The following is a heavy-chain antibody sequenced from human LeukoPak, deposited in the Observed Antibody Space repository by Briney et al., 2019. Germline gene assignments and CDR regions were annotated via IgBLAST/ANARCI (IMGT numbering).Heavy chain of an antibody. CDR1: GFTFSSYS. D-gene: IGHD5-18*01. J-gene: IGHJ2*01. CDR3: AKGGLQTRIWYFAL. Sequence: GGSLRLSCAASGFTFSSYSIHWVRQAPGKGLEWVAVISYDGSNKYYADSVKGRFTISRDNSKNTLYLEMNSLRTEDTAVYYCAKGGLQTRIWYFALWGRGTLVTVSS. V-gene: IGHV3-30*18. CDR2: ISYDGSNK.